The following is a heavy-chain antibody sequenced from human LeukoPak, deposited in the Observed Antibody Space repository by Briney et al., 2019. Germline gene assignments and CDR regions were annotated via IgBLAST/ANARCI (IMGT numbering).Heavy chain of an antibody. J-gene: IGHJ4*02. D-gene: IGHD3-10*01. CDR1: GFTFSSYE. Sequence: PGGPLRLSCAASGFTFSSYEMNWVRQAPGKGLEWVSYISSSGSTIYYADSVKGRFTISRDNAKNSLYLQMNSLRAEDTAVYYCARDPGSYYLDYWGQGTLVTVSS. V-gene: IGHV3-48*03. CDR3: ARDPGSYYLDY. CDR2: ISSSGSTI.